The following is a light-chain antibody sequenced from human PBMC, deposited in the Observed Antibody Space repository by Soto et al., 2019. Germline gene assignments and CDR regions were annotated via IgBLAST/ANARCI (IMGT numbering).Light chain of an antibody. CDR2: DAS. V-gene: IGKV1-5*01. Sequence: IQITQSPSTLSASVGDRVTITCRASQTINSWLAWYQQKPGKAPKVLIFDASSLKTGVPSRFSGSGSGTEFTLTISNLQPDDFATYYCQQYDSYSSGPFGQGTKVDI. CDR1: QTINSW. J-gene: IGKJ1*01. CDR3: QQYDSYSSGP.